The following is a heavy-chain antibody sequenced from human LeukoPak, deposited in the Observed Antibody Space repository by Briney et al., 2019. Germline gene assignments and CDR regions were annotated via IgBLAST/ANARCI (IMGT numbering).Heavy chain of an antibody. CDR3: ARPPAT. Sequence: SETLSLTCDVSGYSISSDYYWGWIRQPPGKGLEWIGSIYHSGNTYYNTSLKSRITISANTSKNQFFLKLSSVTAADTAVYYCARPPATGGQGPLVTVSS. CDR2: IYHSGNT. V-gene: IGHV4-38-2*01. CDR1: GYSISSDYY. J-gene: IGHJ4*02.